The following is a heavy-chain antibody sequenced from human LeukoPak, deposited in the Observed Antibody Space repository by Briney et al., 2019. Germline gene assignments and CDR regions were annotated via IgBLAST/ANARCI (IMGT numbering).Heavy chain of an antibody. CDR1: GFTFGSYS. CDR2: ISSSSSYI. Sequence: PGGSLRLSCAASGFTFGSYSMNWVRQAPGKGLEWVSSISSSSSYIYYADSVKGRFTISRDNAKNSLYLQMNSLRAEDTAVYYCAREGEDYYYGMDVWGQGTTVTVSS. D-gene: IGHD2-21*01. V-gene: IGHV3-21*01. CDR3: AREGEDYYYGMDV. J-gene: IGHJ6*02.